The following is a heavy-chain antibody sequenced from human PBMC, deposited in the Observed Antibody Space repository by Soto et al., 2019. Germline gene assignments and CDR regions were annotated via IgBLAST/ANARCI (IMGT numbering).Heavy chain of an antibody. J-gene: IGHJ6*02. CDR3: AREANRLGYCTNGVCRRVYYYYGMDV. CDR2: INSDGSST. CDR1: GFTFSSYW. V-gene: IGHV3-74*01. Sequence: GSLRLSCAASGFTFSSYWMHWVRQAPGKGLVWVSRINSDGSSTSYADSVKGRFTISRDNAKNTLYLQMNSLRAEDTAVYYCAREANRLGYCTNGVCRRVYYYYGMDVWGQGTTVTVSS. D-gene: IGHD2-8*01.